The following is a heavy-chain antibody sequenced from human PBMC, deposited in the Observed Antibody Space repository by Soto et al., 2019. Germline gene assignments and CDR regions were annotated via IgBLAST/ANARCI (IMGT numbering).Heavy chain of an antibody. D-gene: IGHD6-19*01. CDR1: GFTFSSYA. CDR2: ISGSGGST. V-gene: IGHV3-23*01. Sequence: GGSLRLSCAASGFTFSSYAMSWVRQAPGKGLEWVSAISGSGGSTYYADSVKGRFTISRDNSKNTLYLQMNSLRAEDTAVYYCAKGRFPDSSGWSLFDPWGQGTLVTVSS. CDR3: AKGRFPDSSGWSLFDP. J-gene: IGHJ5*02.